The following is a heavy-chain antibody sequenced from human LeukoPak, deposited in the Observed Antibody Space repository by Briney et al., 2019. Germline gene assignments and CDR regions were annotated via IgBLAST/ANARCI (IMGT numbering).Heavy chain of an antibody. CDR1: GFTFSSYE. CDR2: ISSSGSTI. D-gene: IGHD4-17*01. J-gene: IGHJ4*02. V-gene: IGHV3-48*03. Sequence: GGSLRLSCAASGFTFSSYEMNWVRQAPGKGLEWVSYISSSGSTIYYADSVKGRFTISRDNAKNSLYLQMNSLRAEDTAVYYCARDRMDYEADYWGQGTLVTVSS. CDR3: ARDRMDYEADY.